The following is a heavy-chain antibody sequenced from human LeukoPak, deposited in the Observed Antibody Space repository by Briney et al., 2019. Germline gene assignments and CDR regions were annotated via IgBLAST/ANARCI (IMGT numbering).Heavy chain of an antibody. D-gene: IGHD4-17*01. CDR3: AKDYGDYSYFFDY. CDR2: IRYDGSIK. V-gene: IGHV3-30*02. J-gene: IGHJ4*02. CDR1: GFTFRNYG. Sequence: GGSRRLSCAASGFTFRNYGMHWVRQAPGKGLEWVAFIRYDGSIKHYADSVKGRFTISRDNSKNTLYLQMNSLRAEDTALYSCAKDYGDYSYFFDYWGQGTLGTVSS.